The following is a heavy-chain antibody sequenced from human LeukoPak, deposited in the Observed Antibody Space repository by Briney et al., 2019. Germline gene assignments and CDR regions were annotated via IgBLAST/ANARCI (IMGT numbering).Heavy chain of an antibody. Sequence: GASVKVSCKASGYTFTSYYMHWVRQAPGQGLEWMGIINPSGGSTSYAQKFQGRVTMTRDMSTSIVYMELSSLRSEDTAVYYCARDGYSYGSGIAAAGTATFAYWGQATLVTVSS. CDR1: GYTFTSYY. CDR2: INPSGGST. D-gene: IGHD6-13*01. J-gene: IGHJ4*02. V-gene: IGHV1-46*01. CDR3: ARDGYSYGSGIAAAGTATFAY.